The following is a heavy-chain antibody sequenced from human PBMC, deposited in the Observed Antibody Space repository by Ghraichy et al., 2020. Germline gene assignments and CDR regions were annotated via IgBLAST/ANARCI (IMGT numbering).Heavy chain of an antibody. CDR3: ARDREGYCSGGSCYGD. D-gene: IGHD2-15*01. CDR2: IYSGGST. Sequence: GESLNISCAASGFTVSSNYMSWVRQAPGKGLEWVSVIYSGGSTYYADSVKGRFTISRDKSKNTLYLQMNSLRVEDTAVYYCARDREGYCSGGSCYGDWGQGTLVTVSS. J-gene: IGHJ4*02. V-gene: IGHV3-53*01. CDR1: GFTVSSNY.